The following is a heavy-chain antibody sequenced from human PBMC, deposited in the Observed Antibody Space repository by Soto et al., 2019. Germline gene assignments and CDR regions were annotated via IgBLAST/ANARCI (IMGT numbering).Heavy chain of an antibody. D-gene: IGHD4-17*01. V-gene: IGHV4-39*02. CDR2: IYYSGST. Sequence: SETLSLTCTVSGGSISSSSYYWGWIRQPPGKGLEWIGSIYYSGSTYYNPSLKGRVTISVDTSKNQFSLKLSSVTAADTAVYYCAIEGPVTTLWGFVQYWGQGTLVTVSS. J-gene: IGHJ4*02. CDR3: AIEGPVTTLWGFVQY. CDR1: GGSISSSSYY.